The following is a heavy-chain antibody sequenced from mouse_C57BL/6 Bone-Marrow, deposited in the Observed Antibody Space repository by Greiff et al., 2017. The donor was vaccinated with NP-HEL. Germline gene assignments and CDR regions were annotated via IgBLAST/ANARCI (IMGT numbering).Heavy chain of an antibody. D-gene: IGHD1-1*01. CDR3: ARITTVVEGY. CDR1: GYAFSSSW. V-gene: IGHV1-82*01. J-gene: IGHJ2*01. CDR2: IYPGDGDT. Sequence: QVQLQQSGPELVKPGASVKISCKASGYAFSSSWMNWVKQRPGQGLEWIGRIYPGDGDTNYNGKFKGKATLTADKSSSTAYMQLSSLTSEDSAVYFCARITTVVEGYWGQGTTLTVSS.